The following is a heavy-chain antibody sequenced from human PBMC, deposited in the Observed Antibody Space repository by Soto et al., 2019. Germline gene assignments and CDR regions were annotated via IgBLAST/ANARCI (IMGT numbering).Heavy chain of an antibody. V-gene: IGHV1-8*02. J-gene: IGHJ5*02. D-gene: IGHD1-26*01. CDR2: MNPGSGQT. CDR1: GYTFINFD. CDR3: ARMASDGTLNWFDP. Sequence: GASVKVSCKASGYTFINFDISWVRQAAGQGLEWLGWMNPGSGQTGYASKFQGRVAMTRDASTGTSHLELSSLTSDDTAVYYCARMASDGTLNWFDPWGQGTLVTVSS.